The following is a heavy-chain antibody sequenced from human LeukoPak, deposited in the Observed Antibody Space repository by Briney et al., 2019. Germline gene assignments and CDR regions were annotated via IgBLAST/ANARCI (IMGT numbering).Heavy chain of an antibody. CDR2: ISTSRTTI. J-gene: IGHJ5*02. CDR3: ARGAAMDGPYNWFDP. V-gene: IGHV3-48*01. CDR1: GSTFSSYS. D-gene: IGHD2-8*01. Sequence: GGSLRLSCAASGSTFSSYSMNWVRQAPGKGLEWVSYISTSRTTIYYADSVKGQFTISRDNAKNSVDLQMNSLRAEDTAVYYCARGAAMDGPYNWFDPWGQGTLVTVSS.